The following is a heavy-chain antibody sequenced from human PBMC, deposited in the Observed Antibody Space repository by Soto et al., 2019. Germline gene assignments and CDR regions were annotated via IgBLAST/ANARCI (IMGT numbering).Heavy chain of an antibody. Sequence: QVQLVESGGGVVQPGRSLRLSCAASGFTFSSYGMHWVRQAPGTGLEWVAVISYDGSNKYYADSVKGRFTISRDNSKNTLYLQMNSLRAEDTAVYYCASGGDYGLQAFDIWGQGTMVTVSS. D-gene: IGHD4-17*01. V-gene: IGHV3-30*03. J-gene: IGHJ3*02. CDR2: ISYDGSNK. CDR1: GFTFSSYG. CDR3: ASGGDYGLQAFDI.